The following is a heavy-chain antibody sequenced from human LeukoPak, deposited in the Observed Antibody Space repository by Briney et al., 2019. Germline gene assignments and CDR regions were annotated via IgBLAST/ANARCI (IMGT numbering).Heavy chain of an antibody. V-gene: IGHV4-34*01. CDR2: INQGGST. J-gene: IGHJ3*02. CDR1: GGSLTGYS. CDR3: ARRRCTVGGSPGAIDI. Sequence: PSETLSLTCALYGGSLTGYSWSWIRQPPGKGLDWIGEINQGGSTNYNPSLKSRVTISVDTSKNQFSLKLSSVTAGETALYYCARRRCTVGGSPGAIDIWGQGTMVTVSS. D-gene: IGHD1-26*01.